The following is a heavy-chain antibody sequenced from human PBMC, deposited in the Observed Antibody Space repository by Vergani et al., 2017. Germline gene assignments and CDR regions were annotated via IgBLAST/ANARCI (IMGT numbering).Heavy chain of an antibody. D-gene: IGHD2-15*01. CDR1: GFTFSSYE. J-gene: IGHJ4*02. CDR2: ISSSGSTI. Sequence: EVQLVESGGGLVQPGGSLRLSCAASGFTFSSYEMNWVRQAPGKGLEWVSYISSSGSTIYYADSVKGRFTISRDNAKNSLYLQMNSLRAEDTAVYYCAKVGGLGYCGGGSCYSLDYWGQGTLVTVSS. CDR3: AKVGGLGYCGGGSCYSLDY. V-gene: IGHV3-48*03.